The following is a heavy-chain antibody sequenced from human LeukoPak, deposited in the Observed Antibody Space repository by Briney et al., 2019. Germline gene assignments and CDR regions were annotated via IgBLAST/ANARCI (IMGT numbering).Heavy chain of an antibody. J-gene: IGHJ4*02. CDR1: GYSISSGYY. Sequence: KPSETLSLTWAVSGYSISSGYYWGWMRQPPGKGLEWIGSIYHSGSTYYNPSLKSRVTISVDTSKNQFSLKLSSVTAADTAGYYCARGRYGDYVDYWGQGTLVTVSS. V-gene: IGHV4-38-2*01. D-gene: IGHD4-17*01. CDR3: ARGRYGDYVDY. CDR2: IYHSGST.